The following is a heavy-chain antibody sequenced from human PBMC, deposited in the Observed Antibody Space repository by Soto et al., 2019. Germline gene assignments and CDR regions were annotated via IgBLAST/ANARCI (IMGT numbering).Heavy chain of an antibody. CDR3: AKDLTWNQADY. CDR1: GFIFSHYW. D-gene: IGHD1-1*01. V-gene: IGHV3-74*01. CDR2: ISNDGSIT. Sequence: PGGSLRLSCEASGFIFSHYWMHWVPQTPGTGLVWVSHISNDGSITHYADSVKGRFTISRDNAKNILYLQMNSLRAEDTAVYYCAKDLTWNQADYWGQGALVTVSS. J-gene: IGHJ4*02.